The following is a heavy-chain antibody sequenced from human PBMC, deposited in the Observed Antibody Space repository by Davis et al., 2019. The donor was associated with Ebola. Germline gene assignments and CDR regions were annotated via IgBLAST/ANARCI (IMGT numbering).Heavy chain of an antibody. CDR1: GGSFSGYY. CDR2: INHSGST. Sequence: TLSLTCAVYGGSFSGYYWSWIRQPPGKGPEWIGEINHSGSTNYNPSLKSRVTISVDTSKNQFSLKLSSVTAADTAVYYCARGRSILTGYRRFDPWGQGTLVTVSS. V-gene: IGHV4-34*01. D-gene: IGHD3-9*01. CDR3: ARGRSILTGYRRFDP. J-gene: IGHJ5*02.